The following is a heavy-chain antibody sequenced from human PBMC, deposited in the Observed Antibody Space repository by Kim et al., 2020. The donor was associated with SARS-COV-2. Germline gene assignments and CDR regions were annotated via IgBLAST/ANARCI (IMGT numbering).Heavy chain of an antibody. CDR2: INAGNGNT. CDR1: GYTFTSYA. D-gene: IGHD4-17*01. Sequence: ASVKVSCKASGYTFTSYAMHWVRQAPGQRLEWMGWINAGNGNTKYSQKFQGRVTITRDTSASTAYMELSSLRSEDTAVYYCARTPHDYGGNSDFDYWGQGTLVTVSS. J-gene: IGHJ4*02. CDR3: ARTPHDYGGNSDFDY. V-gene: IGHV1-3*01.